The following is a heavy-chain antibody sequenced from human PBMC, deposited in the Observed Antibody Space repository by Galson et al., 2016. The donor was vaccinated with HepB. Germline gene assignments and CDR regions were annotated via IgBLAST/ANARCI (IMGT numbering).Heavy chain of an antibody. V-gene: IGHV4-61*01. J-gene: IGHJ4*02. D-gene: IGHD6-13*01. CDR2: IYYSGST. CDR3: ARDFRSWYLDY. CDR1: GSSVNSGSYY. Sequence: SETLSLTCTVSGSSVNSGSYYWSWIRQPPGKGLEWIGYIYYSGSTNYNPSLKSRVTISVDTSKNQFSLKLTSVTAADTAVYYCARDFRSWYLDYWGQGTLVTVSS.